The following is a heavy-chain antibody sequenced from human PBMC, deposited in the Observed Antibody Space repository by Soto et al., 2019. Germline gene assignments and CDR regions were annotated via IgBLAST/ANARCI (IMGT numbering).Heavy chain of an antibody. D-gene: IGHD6-13*01. CDR3: ARLGIAASYYSGMDV. CDR1: GGTFSSYA. CDR2: IIPIFGTA. J-gene: IGHJ6*02. Sequence: SVKVSCKASGGTFSSYAISWVRQAPGQGLEWMGGIIPIFGTANYAQKFQGRVTITADKSTSTAYMELSSLRSEDTAVYYCARLGIAASYYSGMDVWGQGTTVTVSS. V-gene: IGHV1-69*06.